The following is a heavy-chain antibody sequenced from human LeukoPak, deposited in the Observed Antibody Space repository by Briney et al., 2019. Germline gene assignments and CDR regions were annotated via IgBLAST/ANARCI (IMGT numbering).Heavy chain of an antibody. Sequence: GGSLRLSCAASGFTSSSYVMNWVRQAPGKSLEWVSAISGPGGGTYYADSVKGRFTISRDNSKNMLYLQMNSLRVEDTAIYYCAKAPQGYSAYALPANWGQGTLVTVSS. J-gene: IGHJ4*02. D-gene: IGHD5-12*01. CDR2: ISGPGGGT. CDR1: GFTSSSYV. V-gene: IGHV3-23*01. CDR3: AKAPQGYSAYALPAN.